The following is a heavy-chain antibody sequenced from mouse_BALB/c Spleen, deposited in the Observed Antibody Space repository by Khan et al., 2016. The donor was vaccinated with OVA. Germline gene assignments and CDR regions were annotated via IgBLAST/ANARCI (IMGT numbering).Heavy chain of an antibody. V-gene: IGHV6-6*02. CDR1: GFTFSNYW. CDR2: IRLRSNNYAT. Sequence: EVKLEVSGGGLVQPGGSMKLSCVASGFTFSNYWMNWVRQSPEKGLEWVAEIRLRSNNYATHYAESVKGRFTISRDDSKSSVYLQMNNLRAEDTGIYYCTRIGRDAYWGQGTLVTVSA. J-gene: IGHJ3*01. CDR3: TRIGRDAY.